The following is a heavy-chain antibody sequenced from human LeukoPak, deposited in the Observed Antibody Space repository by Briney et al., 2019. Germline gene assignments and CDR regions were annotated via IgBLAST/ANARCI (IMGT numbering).Heavy chain of an antibody. V-gene: IGHV3-7*01. Sequence: GGSLRLSCAASGFTFSSYWMSWVRQAPGKGLEWVANIKHDGSEEYYVDSVRGRFTISRDNAKNSLYLQMNSLRAEDTAVYYCARGLSSAFDMWGQGTMVTVSS. CDR3: ARGLSSAFDM. J-gene: IGHJ3*02. CDR2: IKHDGSEE. CDR1: GFTFSSYW.